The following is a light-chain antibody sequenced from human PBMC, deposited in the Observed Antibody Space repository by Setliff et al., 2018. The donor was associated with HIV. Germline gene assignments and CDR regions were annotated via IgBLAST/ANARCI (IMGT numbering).Light chain of an antibody. CDR1: SSNIGANYD. CDR3: QSYDNSLTAVV. CDR2: DNN. Sequence: QSVLTQPPPVSGAPGQRVTISCTGGSSNIGANYDVHWYQQFPGTAPEVVIYDNNNRPSGVPDRFSGSKSGTSASLAITGLQPEDEADYYCQSYDNSLTAVVFGGGTKVTVL. J-gene: IGLJ2*01. V-gene: IGLV1-40*01.